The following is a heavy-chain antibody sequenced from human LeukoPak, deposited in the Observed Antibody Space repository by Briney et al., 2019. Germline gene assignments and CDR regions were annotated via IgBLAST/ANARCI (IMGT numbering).Heavy chain of an antibody. V-gene: IGHV1-46*01. CDR1: GYTFTSYY. D-gene: IGHD3-10*01. J-gene: IGHJ4*02. Sequence: ASVKVSCKASGYTFTSYYMHWVRQAPGQGLEWMGIINPSGGSTSYAQKFQGRVTMTRDTSTSTAYMELSRLRSDDTAVYYCARGPRYYYGSGSYYPKYYFDYWGQGTLVTVSS. CDR3: ARGPRYYYGSGSYYPKYYFDY. CDR2: INPSGGST.